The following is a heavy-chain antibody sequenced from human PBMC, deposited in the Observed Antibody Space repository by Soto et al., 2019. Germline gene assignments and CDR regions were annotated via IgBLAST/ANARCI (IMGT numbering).Heavy chain of an antibody. Sequence: SETLSLTCTVSGGSISSSGCYWGWIRQPPGKGLEWIGSIYYSGSTYYNPSLKSRVTISVDTSKNQFSLKLSSVTAADTAVYYCARHYYDILTGYYPYYYYMDVWGKGTTVTVSS. V-gene: IGHV4-39*01. CDR1: GGSISSSGCY. CDR3: ARHYYDILTGYYPYYYYMDV. CDR2: IYYSGST. D-gene: IGHD3-9*01. J-gene: IGHJ6*03.